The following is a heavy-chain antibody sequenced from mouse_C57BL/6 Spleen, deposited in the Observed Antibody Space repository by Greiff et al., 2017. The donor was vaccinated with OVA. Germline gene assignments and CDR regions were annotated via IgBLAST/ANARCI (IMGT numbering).Heavy chain of an antibody. J-gene: IGHJ4*01. CDR2: IYPGSGST. Sequence: VQLQQPGAELVKPGASVKMSCKASGYTFTSYWITWVKQRPGQGLEWIGDIYPGSGSTNYNEKFKSKATLTVDTSSSTAYMQLSSLTSEDSAVYYCARAFGTVDAMDYWGQGTSVTVSS. V-gene: IGHV1-55*01. CDR3: ARAFGTVDAMDY. CDR1: GYTFTSYW. D-gene: IGHD1-1*01.